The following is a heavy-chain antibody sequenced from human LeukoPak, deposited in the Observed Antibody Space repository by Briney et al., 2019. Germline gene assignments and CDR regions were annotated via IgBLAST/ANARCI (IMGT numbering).Heavy chain of an antibody. V-gene: IGHV6-1*01. J-gene: IGHJ3*02. Sequence: SQTLSLTCAISGDSVSSNSVAWNWIRQSPSRGPEWLGRPYYRSKWYIDYADSVKSRITISPDTSKHQFSLQLNSMTPEDTAIYYCARGRVSAFDIWGQGTMVTVSS. CDR2: PYYRSKWYI. CDR3: ARGRVSAFDI. D-gene: IGHD2-8*01. CDR1: GDSVSSNSVA.